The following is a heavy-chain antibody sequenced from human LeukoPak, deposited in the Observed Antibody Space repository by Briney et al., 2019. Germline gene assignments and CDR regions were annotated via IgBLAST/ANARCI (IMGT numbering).Heavy chain of an antibody. CDR3: AKAVALGFDY. D-gene: IGHD2-21*01. CDR2: ITGSGVST. V-gene: IGHV3-23*01. J-gene: IGHJ4*02. Sequence: GGSLRLSCAASGFTVSSNYMSWVRQAPGKGLEWVSAITGSGVSTYYADSVKGRFTISRDNSKNTLYLQMNSLRAEDTAVYFCAKAVALGFDYWGQGTLVTVSS. CDR1: GFTVSSNY.